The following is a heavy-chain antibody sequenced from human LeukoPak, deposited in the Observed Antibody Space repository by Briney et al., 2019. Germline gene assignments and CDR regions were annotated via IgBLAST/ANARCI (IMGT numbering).Heavy chain of an antibody. CDR3: ARDLRYFDWLLRDYYGMDV. Sequence: GGSLRLSCAASGFTFDDYGMSWVRQAPGKGLEWVSGINWNGGSTGYADSVKGRFTISRDNAKNSLYLQMNSLRAEDTALYHCARDLRYFDWLLRDYYGMDVWGQGTTVTVSS. V-gene: IGHV3-20*01. J-gene: IGHJ6*02. CDR2: INWNGGST. CDR1: GFTFDDYG. D-gene: IGHD3-9*01.